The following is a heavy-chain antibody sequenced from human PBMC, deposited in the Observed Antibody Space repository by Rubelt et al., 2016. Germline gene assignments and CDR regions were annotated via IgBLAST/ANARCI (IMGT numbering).Heavy chain of an antibody. J-gene: IGHJ6*02. D-gene: IGHD2-15*01. CDR3: ARDLVVVVAAIRGFGYYYGMDV. V-gene: IGHV1-18*01. CDR1: GYTFTSYG. Sequence: VKVSCKASGYTFTSYGISWVRQAPGQGLEWMGWISAYNGNTNYAQKPQGRVTMTTDTSTSTAYMELRSLRSDDTAVYYCARDLVVVVAAIRGFGYYYGMDVWGQGTTVTVSS. CDR2: ISAYNGNT.